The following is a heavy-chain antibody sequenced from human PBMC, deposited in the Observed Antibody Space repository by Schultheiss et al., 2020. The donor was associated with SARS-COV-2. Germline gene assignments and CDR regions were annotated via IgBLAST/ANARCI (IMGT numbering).Heavy chain of an antibody. Sequence: GESLKISCAASGFTFSSYSMNWVRQAPGKGLEWVSSISSSSSYIYYADSVKGRFTISRDNAKNSLYLQMNSLRAEDTAVYYCARGYDILTGYWPSYELDYWGQGTLVTVSS. J-gene: IGHJ4*02. CDR3: ARGYDILTGYWPSYELDY. D-gene: IGHD3-9*01. CDR2: ISSSSSYI. CDR1: GFTFSSYS. V-gene: IGHV3-21*01.